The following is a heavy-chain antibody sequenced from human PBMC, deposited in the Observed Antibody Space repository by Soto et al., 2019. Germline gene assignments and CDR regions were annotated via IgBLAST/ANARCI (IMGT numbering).Heavy chain of an antibody. CDR2: IIPIFGTA. J-gene: IGHJ3*02. D-gene: IGHD3-10*01. CDR3: ARDTGSLDAFDI. V-gene: IGHV1-69*13. CDR1: GGTFSSYA. Sequence: GASVKVSCKASGGTFSSYAISWVRQAPGQGLEWMGGIIPIFGTANYARKFQGRVTITADESTSTAYMELSSLRSEDTAVYYCARDTGSLDAFDIWGQGTMVTVSS.